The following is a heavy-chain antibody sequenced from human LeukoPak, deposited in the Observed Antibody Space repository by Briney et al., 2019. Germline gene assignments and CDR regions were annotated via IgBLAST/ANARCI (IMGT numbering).Heavy chain of an antibody. CDR3: ARKVFWNWGRFDP. D-gene: IGHD7-27*01. Sequence: SETLSLTCTVSGGSISSSSYYWGWIRQPPGKGLEWIGSIYYSGSTYYNPSLKSRVTISVDTSKNQFSLKLSSVTAADTAVYYCARKVFWNWGRFDPWGQGTLVTVSS. CDR1: GGSISSSSYY. J-gene: IGHJ5*02. V-gene: IGHV4-39*01. CDR2: IYYSGST.